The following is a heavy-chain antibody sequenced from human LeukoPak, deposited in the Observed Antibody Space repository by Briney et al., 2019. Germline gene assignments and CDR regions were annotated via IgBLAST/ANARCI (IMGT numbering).Heavy chain of an antibody. J-gene: IGHJ4*02. D-gene: IGHD3-22*01. CDR2: IYHSGST. CDR1: GGSISSGGYS. Sequence: SETLSLTCAVSGGSISSGGYSWSWLRQPPGKGLEWIGYIYHSGSTYYNPSLKSRVTISVDRSKNQFSLKLSSVTAADTAVYYCARAGDSSGYYWDYFDYWGQGTLVTVSS. V-gene: IGHV4-30-2*01. CDR3: ARAGDSSGYYWDYFDY.